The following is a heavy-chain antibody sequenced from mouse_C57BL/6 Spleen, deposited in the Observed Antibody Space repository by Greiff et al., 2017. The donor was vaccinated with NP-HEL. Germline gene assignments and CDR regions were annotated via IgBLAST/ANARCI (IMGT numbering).Heavy chain of an antibody. D-gene: IGHD2-1*01. V-gene: IGHV1-62-2*01. CDR2: FYPGSGSI. Sequence: VQLQQSGAELVKPGASVKLSCKASGYTFTEYTIHWVKQRPGQGLERIGWFYPGSGSIKYNEKFKDKATLTADRSSSTVYMELSSLTSEDAAVFICARDYGTVYAMDYWSQGTSVTVAS. CDR1: GYTFTEYT. CDR3: ARDYGTVYAMDY. J-gene: IGHJ4*01.